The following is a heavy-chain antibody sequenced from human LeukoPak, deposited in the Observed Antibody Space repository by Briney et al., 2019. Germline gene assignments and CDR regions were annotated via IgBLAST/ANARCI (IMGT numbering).Heavy chain of an antibody. D-gene: IGHD6-13*01. CDR2: IETVDSHT. CDR1: GYSFTNYW. V-gene: IGHV5-51*01. Sequence: GESLKISCQASGYSFTNYWIAWLRHMPGKSLEWMGTIETVDSHTTYSPSFQGQVTISVDKSIRTAYFQWSSLKASDSAIYYCARGSSTWYFDYWGQGTLVTVSS. J-gene: IGHJ4*02. CDR3: ARGSSTWYFDY.